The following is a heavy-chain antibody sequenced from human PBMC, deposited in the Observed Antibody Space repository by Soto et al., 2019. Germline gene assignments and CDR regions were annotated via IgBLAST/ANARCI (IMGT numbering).Heavy chain of an antibody. J-gene: IGHJ4*02. CDR3: AKLSGGSCYGGGDY. CDR1: GFTFNNYA. V-gene: IGHV3-23*01. Sequence: GGSLRLSCAASGFTFNNYAMSWVRQAPEKGLEWVSVICGSGSTTYYAGSVKGRFTISRDNSKNTLYLQMNSLEAEDAAVYYCAKLSGGSCYGGGDYWGQGTLVTVSS. CDR2: ICGSGSTT. D-gene: IGHD2-15*01.